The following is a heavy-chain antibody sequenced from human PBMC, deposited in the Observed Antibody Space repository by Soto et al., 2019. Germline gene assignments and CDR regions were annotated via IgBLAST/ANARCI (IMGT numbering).Heavy chain of an antibody. Sequence: GGSLRLSCAASGFTFSNAWMSWVRQAPGKGLEWVGRIKSKTDGGTTDYAAPVKGRFTISRDDSKNTLYLQMNSLKTEDTAVYYCTTDGRRGFLEWLLSAFDYWGQGTLVTVSS. J-gene: IGHJ4*02. CDR1: GFTFSNAW. CDR3: TTDGRRGFLEWLLSAFDY. CDR2: IKSKTDGGTT. D-gene: IGHD3-3*01. V-gene: IGHV3-15*01.